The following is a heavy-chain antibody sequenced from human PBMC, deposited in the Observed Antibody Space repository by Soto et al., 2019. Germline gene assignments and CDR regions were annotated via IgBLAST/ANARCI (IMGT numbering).Heavy chain of an antibody. CDR1: GGSISSYY. V-gene: IGHV4-59*01. D-gene: IGHD4-17*01. J-gene: IGHJ4*02. CDR3: ARGGNYGDPLLTFDY. CDR2: IYYSGST. Sequence: PSETLSLTCTVSGGSISSYYWSWIRQPPGKGLEWIGYIYYSGSTNYNPSLKSRVTKSVDTSKNQFSLKLSSVTAADTAVYYCARGGNYGDPLLTFDYWGQGTLVTVSS.